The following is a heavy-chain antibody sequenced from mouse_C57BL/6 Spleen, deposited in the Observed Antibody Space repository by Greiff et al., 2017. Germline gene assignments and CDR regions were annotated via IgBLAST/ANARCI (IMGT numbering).Heavy chain of an antibody. Sequence: VQLQQSGAELARPGASVKLSCTASGYTFTSYGIRWVKQRPGQGLEWIGEIYPRSGNTYYNEKFKGKDTLTADKSSSTAYMELRSLTSEDSAVYFCARQLGFAYWGQGTLVTVSA. CDR1: GYTFTSYG. J-gene: IGHJ3*01. D-gene: IGHD3-1*01. CDR3: ARQLGFAY. CDR2: IYPRSGNT. V-gene: IGHV1-81*01.